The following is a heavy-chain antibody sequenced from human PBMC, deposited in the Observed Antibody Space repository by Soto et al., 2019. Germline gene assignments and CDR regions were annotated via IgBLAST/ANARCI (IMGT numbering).Heavy chain of an antibody. CDR3: ARRGAYYYGSGSSYYYYYYMDV. CDR1: GGSVSSGSYY. Sequence: PSETLSLTCTVSGGSVSSGSYYWSWIRQPPGKGLEWIGYIYYSGSTNYNPSLKSRVTISVDTSKNQFSLKLSSVTAADTAVYYCARRGAYYYGSGSSYYYYYYMDVWGKGTTVTVSS. D-gene: IGHD3-10*01. J-gene: IGHJ6*03. CDR2: IYYSGST. V-gene: IGHV4-61*01.